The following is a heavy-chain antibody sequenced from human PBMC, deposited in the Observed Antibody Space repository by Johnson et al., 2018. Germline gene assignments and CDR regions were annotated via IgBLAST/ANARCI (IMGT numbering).Heavy chain of an antibody. V-gene: IGHV3-23*01. CDR2: ISGSGAST. J-gene: IGHJ3*01. CDR3: TTTPAFDL. D-gene: IGHD1-1*01. Sequence: VQLREAGGGLVQAGGSLGLSCAASGFTFSSYAMSWVRQAPGKGLEWVSAISGSGASTYYADSVKGRFTISRDNSKNTLDLQMNSLKTEDTAVYYCTTTPAFDLWGQGTMVTVSS. CDR1: GFTFSSYA.